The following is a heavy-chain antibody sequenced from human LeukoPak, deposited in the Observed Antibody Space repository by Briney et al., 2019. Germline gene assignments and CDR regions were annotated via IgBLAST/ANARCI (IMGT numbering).Heavy chain of an antibody. CDR2: INAGNGNT. D-gene: IGHD2-2*01. CDR1: GYTFTSYA. J-gene: IGHJ4*02. CDR3: ARDRGSNNYFDH. V-gene: IGHV1-3*03. Sequence: ASVKVSCKASGYTFTSYAMHWVRQAPGQRLEWMGWINAGNGNTKYSQEFQGRVTITRDTSASTAYMELSSLRAEDTAVYYCARDRGSNNYFDHWGQGTLVTVSS.